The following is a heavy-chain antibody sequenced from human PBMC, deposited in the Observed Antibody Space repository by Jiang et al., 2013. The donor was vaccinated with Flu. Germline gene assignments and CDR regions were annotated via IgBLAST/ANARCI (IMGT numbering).Heavy chain of an antibody. V-gene: IGHV6-1*01. CDR3: ARAPRFLDWEIHYFDH. J-gene: IGHJ4*02. CDR2: TYYRSQWYN. CDR1: GDSVSTNSAA. D-gene: IGHD3-9*01. Sequence: SQTLSLTCAISGDSVSTNSAAWMWIRQSPSKGLEWLGRTYYRSQWYNDYAASVKSRISIYPDTSKNQFSLQLTSVTPEDTAVYYCARAPRFLDWEIHYFDHWGQGTLVTVSS.